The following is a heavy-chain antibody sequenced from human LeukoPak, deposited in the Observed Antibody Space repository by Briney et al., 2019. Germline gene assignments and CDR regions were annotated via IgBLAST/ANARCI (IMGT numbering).Heavy chain of an antibody. V-gene: IGHV1-69*04. J-gene: IGHJ4*02. CDR2: IIPILGIA. Sequence: GASVKVSCKASGGTFRSYAISWVRQAPGQGLEWMGRIIPILGIANYAQKFQGRVTITADKSTSTAYMELSSMRSEDTAVYYCARGNIAAAGRDYFDCWGQGTLVTVSS. CDR1: GGTFRSYA. CDR3: ARGNIAAAGRDYFDC. D-gene: IGHD6-13*01.